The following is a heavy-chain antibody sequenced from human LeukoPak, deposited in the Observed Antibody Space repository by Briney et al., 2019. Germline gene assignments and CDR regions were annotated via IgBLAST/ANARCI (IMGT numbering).Heavy chain of an antibody. V-gene: IGHV3-30*02. D-gene: IGHD6-6*01. CDR1: GFTFSNYG. CDR2: ISFDGSQK. Sequence: PGGSLRLSCAASGFTFSNYGMHWVRQAPGKGLEWVALISFDGSQKYYADSVKGRFTISQDNSKSTVYLQMNSLRVEDAAVYYCAKEGSSSSYHYYYYMDVWGKGTTVTVSS. CDR3: AKEGSSSSYHYYYYMDV. J-gene: IGHJ6*03.